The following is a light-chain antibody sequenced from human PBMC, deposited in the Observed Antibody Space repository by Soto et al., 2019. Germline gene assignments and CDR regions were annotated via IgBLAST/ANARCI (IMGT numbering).Light chain of an antibody. Sequence: EIQMTQSPSTLSTSVGERVTITCRASQSISSWLAWYQQKPGKAPKLLIYKASSLESGVPSRFSGSGSGTEFTLTISSLQPDDFATYYCQQYNSYSTFGQGT. J-gene: IGKJ1*01. CDR2: KAS. CDR1: QSISSW. V-gene: IGKV1-5*03. CDR3: QQYNSYST.